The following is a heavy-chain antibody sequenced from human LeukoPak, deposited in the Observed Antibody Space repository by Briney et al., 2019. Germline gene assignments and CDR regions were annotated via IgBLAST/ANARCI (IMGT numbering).Heavy chain of an antibody. J-gene: IGHJ6*02. CDR3: AKDHYYYYGMDV. V-gene: IGHV3-48*04. CDR2: ISSSSSTI. Sequence: GGSLRLSCAASGFTFSSYSVNWVRQAPGKGLEWVSYISSSSSTIYYADSVKGRFTISRDNAKNSLYLQMNSLRAEYTAVYYCAKDHYYYYGMDVWGQGTTVTVSS. CDR1: GFTFSSYS.